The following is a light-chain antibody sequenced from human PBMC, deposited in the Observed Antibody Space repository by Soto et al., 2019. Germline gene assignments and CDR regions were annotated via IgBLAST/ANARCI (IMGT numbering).Light chain of an antibody. Sequence: EIVLTQSPGTLSLPPVERATLSCRASQSVSSSYLAWYQQKPGQAPRLLIYGASSRATGIPDRFSGSGSGTDFTLTIGRLEPEDFAVYYCQQYGSSGRTFGQGTKVDIK. J-gene: IGKJ1*01. CDR1: QSVSSSY. CDR3: QQYGSSGRT. V-gene: IGKV3-20*01. CDR2: GAS.